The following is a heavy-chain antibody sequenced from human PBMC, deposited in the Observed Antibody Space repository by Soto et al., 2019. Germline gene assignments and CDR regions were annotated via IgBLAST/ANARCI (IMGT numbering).Heavy chain of an antibody. V-gene: IGHV4-34*01. CDR3: ARSSYGGYSYGQLDY. J-gene: IGHJ4*02. D-gene: IGHD5-18*01. Sequence: LSLTCAVYGGSFSGYYWSWIRQPPGKGLEWIGEINHSGSTNYNPSLKSRVTISVDTSKNQFSLKLSSVTAADTAVYYCARSSYGGYSYGQLDYWGQGTLVTVSS. CDR1: GGSFSGYY. CDR2: INHSGST.